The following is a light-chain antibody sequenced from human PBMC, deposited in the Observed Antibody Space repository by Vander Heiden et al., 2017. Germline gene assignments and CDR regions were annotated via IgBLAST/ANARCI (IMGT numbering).Light chain of an antibody. CDR3: LQHDTYLFT. Sequence: DIQMTQSPSSLSASVGDRVTITCRATQGIRDRLAWYQQKPGKAPKRLIYDASNLQRGVPSRFSGSGFGTEFTLTISSLQPEDFATYYCLQHDTYLFTFGQGTTLEIK. CDR1: QGIRDR. V-gene: IGKV1-17*01. CDR2: DAS. J-gene: IGKJ2*01.